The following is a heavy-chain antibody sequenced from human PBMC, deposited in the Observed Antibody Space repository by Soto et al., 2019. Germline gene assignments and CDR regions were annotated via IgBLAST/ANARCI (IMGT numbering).Heavy chain of an antibody. CDR1: GFTFSSYA. CDR3: AKGAHCSSTSCYGGSYYYYMDV. V-gene: IGHV3-23*01. J-gene: IGHJ6*03. Sequence: GGSLRLSCAASGFTFSSYAMSWVRQAPGKGLEWVSAISGSGGSTYYADSVKGRFTISRDNSKNTLYLQMNSLRAEDTAVYYCAKGAHCSSTSCYGGSYYYYMDVWGKGTTVTVSS. D-gene: IGHD2-2*01. CDR2: ISGSGGST.